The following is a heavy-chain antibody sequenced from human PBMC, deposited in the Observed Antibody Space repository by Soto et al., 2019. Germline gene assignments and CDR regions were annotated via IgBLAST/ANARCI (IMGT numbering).Heavy chain of an antibody. J-gene: IGHJ5*02. CDR3: GRDLTSNANCIDP. CDR2: IYYTGKT. V-gene: IGHV4-30-4*01. Sequence: SETLSLTCSVSGDYIHVGGYYWTWIRQRPGKGLEWMGYIYYTGKTYYNPALESRLTMSVDRSKNQFSLRLTSVTAADTAVYFCGRDLTSNANCIDPWGQGTLVTVSS. CDR1: GDYIHVGGYY. D-gene: IGHD2-2*01.